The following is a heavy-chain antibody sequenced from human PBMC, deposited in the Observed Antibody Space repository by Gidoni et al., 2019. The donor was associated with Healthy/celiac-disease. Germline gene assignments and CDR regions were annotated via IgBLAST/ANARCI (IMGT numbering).Heavy chain of an antibody. CDR2: ISSSSSYI. CDR3: ARDKSSGWYLAHFDY. V-gene: IGHV3-21*01. CDR1: GFTFSSYS. J-gene: IGHJ4*02. Sequence: EVQLVESGGGLVKPGGSLRLSCAASGFTFSSYSMNWVRQAPGKGLEWVSSISSSSSYIYYADSVKGRFTISRDNAKNSLYLQMNSLRAEDTAVYYCARDKSSGWYLAHFDYWGQGTLVTVSS. D-gene: IGHD6-19*01.